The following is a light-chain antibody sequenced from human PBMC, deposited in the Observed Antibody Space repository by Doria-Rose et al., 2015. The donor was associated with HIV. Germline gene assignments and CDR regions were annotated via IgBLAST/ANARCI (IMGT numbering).Light chain of an antibody. CDR1: QRFSSTY. Sequence: TQSPGTLSLSPGARATLSCRASQRFSSTYLAWYQQKPGHAPSLLIYDGSTRATGIPDRFSASGSGTDFTLTISRLEPEDFALYYCHQYGTSWTFGQGTKVEI. CDR3: HQYGTSWT. CDR2: DGS. J-gene: IGKJ1*01. V-gene: IGKV3-20*01.